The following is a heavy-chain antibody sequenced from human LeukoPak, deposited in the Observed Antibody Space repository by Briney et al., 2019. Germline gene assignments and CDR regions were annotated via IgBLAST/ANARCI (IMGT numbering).Heavy chain of an antibody. Sequence: GASVKVSCKASGYTFTSYYMHWVRQAPGQGLEWMGIINPSGGSTSYAQKFQGRVTMTTDTSTSTAYMELRSLRSDDTAVYYCARDQWGYYDSSGHGYWGQGTLVTVSS. CDR2: INPSGGST. J-gene: IGHJ4*02. V-gene: IGHV1-46*01. CDR3: ARDQWGYYDSSGHGY. CDR1: GYTFTSYY. D-gene: IGHD3-22*01.